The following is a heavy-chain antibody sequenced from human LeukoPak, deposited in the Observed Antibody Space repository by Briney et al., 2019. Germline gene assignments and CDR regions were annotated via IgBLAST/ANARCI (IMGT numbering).Heavy chain of an antibody. D-gene: IGHD3-10*01. CDR3: ARDRIWFGELGFYYYGMDV. CDR1: GGSFSGYY. J-gene: IGHJ6*04. CDR2: INHSGST. V-gene: IGHV4-34*01. Sequence: PSETLSLTCAVYGGSFSGYYWSWIRQPPGKGLGWIGEINHSGSTNYNPSLKSRVTISVDTSKNQFSLKLSSVTAADTAVYYCARDRIWFGELGFYYYGMDVWGKGTTVTVSS.